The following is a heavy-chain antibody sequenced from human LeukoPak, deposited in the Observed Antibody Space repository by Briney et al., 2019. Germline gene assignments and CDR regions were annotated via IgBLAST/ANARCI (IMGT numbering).Heavy chain of an antibody. V-gene: IGHV4-4*07. CDR1: GGSISSYY. Sequence: SETLSLTCTVSGGSISSYYWSWLRQPAGKGLEWIGRIYTSGSTNYNPSLKSRVTMSVDTSKNQFSLKLSSVTAADTAVYYCARGIAVAGDAFDIWGQGTMVTVSS. J-gene: IGHJ3*02. CDR2: IYTSGST. CDR3: ARGIAVAGDAFDI. D-gene: IGHD6-19*01.